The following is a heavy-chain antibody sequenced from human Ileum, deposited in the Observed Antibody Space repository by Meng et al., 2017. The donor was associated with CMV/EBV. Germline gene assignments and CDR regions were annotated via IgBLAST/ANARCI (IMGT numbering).Heavy chain of an antibody. CDR3: VRGNWVSDF. J-gene: IGHJ4*02. Sequence: QVHLRESGPGLVKPSPTLSLTCPVSADSFTGYHWTCIRQPPGKGPEWIGEINYRGSIHYNPSLESRVTISLDMSTNQLSLKLNSVTAADTAVYYCVRGNWVSDFWGQGTLVTVSS. CDR1: ADSFTGYH. CDR2: INYRGSI. V-gene: IGHV4-34*09. D-gene: IGHD7-27*01.